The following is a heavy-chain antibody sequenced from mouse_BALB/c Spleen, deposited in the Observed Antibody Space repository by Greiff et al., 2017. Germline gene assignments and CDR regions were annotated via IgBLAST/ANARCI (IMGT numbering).Heavy chain of an antibody. D-gene: IGHD4-1*01. CDR1: GFSLTSYG. CDR2: IWAGGST. V-gene: IGHV2-9*02. CDR3: ARAPGTAY. J-gene: IGHJ3*01. Sequence: VMLVESGPGLVAPSQSLSITCTVSGFSLTSYGVHWVRQPPGKGLEWLGVIWAGGSTNYNSALMSRLSISKDNSKSQVFLKMNSLQTDDTAMYYCARAPGTAYWGQGTLVTVSA.